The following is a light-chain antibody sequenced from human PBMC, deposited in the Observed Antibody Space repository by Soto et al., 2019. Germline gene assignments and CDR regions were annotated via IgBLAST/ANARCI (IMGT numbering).Light chain of an antibody. V-gene: IGLV1-40*01. Sequence: QSVLTQPPSVSGAPGQRVTNSSTGSSSNIGAGYDVHWYQQLPGRAPKLLIYGNTNRPSGVPDRFSGSKSGTSASLAITGLQAEDEADYYCLSFDSSLSVVFGGGTKLTVL. CDR3: LSFDSSLSVV. CDR1: SSNIGAGYD. J-gene: IGLJ2*01. CDR2: GNT.